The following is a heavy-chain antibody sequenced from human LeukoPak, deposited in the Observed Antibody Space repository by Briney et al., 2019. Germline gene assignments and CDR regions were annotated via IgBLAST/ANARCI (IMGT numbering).Heavy chain of an antibody. D-gene: IGHD3-10*01. J-gene: IGHJ5*02. V-gene: IGHV4-59*08. CDR3: GRRANTYYYGSGSYSGWFDP. CDR2: IYYSGST. Sequence: SETLSLTCTVSGGSISSYYWSWIRQPPGKGLEWLGYIYYSGSTNYNPSLKSRVTISVDTSKNQFSLKLSSVTAADTAVYYCGRRANTYYYGSGSYSGWFDPWGQGTLVTVSS. CDR1: GGSISSYY.